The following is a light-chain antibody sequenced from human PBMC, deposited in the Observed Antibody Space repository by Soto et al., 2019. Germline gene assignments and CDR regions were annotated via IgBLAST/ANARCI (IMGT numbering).Light chain of an antibody. J-gene: IGKJ1*01. V-gene: IGKV3-20*01. Sequence: EIVLTQSPGTLSLSPGETATLSCRASQTVNSDYLAWFQQSPGQAPRLLIFATSRRATDIPDRLSGSGSGTDFTLAIRRLEPEDFEVYYCHQFGYSPRTFGQGTKVE. CDR1: QTVNSDY. CDR3: HQFGYSPRT. CDR2: ATS.